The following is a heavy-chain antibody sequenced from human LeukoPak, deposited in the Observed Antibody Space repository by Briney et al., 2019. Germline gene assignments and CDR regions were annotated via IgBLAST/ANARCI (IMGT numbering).Heavy chain of an antibody. V-gene: IGHV1-3*01. J-gene: IGHJ5*02. D-gene: IGHD2-15*01. Sequence: ASVKVSCKASGYTFTSYAMHWVRQAPGQRLEWMGWISAGNGNTKYSQKFQGRVTITRDTSASTAYMELSSLRSEDTAVYYCARAGYCSGGSCYSGWFDPWGQGTLVTVSS. CDR2: ISAGNGNT. CDR1: GYTFTSYA. CDR3: ARAGYCSGGSCYSGWFDP.